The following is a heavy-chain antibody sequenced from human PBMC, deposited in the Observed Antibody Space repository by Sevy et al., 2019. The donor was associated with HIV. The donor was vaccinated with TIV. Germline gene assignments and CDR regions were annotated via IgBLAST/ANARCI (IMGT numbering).Heavy chain of an antibody. CDR3: ARDLTMVRGIDHYYYYYGMDV. Sequence: GGSLRLSCAASGFTVSSNYMSWVRQAPGKGLEWVSVIYSGGSTYYADSVKGRFTISRDNSKNTLLLQMNSLRAEDTAVYYCARDLTMVRGIDHYYYYYGMDVWGQGTTVTVSS. CDR2: IYSGGST. CDR1: GFTVSSNY. J-gene: IGHJ6*02. D-gene: IGHD3-10*01. V-gene: IGHV3-53*01.